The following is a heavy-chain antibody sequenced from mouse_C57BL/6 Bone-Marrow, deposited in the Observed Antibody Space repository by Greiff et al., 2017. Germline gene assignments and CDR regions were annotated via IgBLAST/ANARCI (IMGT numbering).Heavy chain of an antibody. CDR3: ARSGPLGRSFDY. CDR1: GYTFTSYW. Sequence: QVHVKQPGAELVKPGASVKMSCKASGYTFTSYWITWVKQRPGQGLEWIGDIYPTSGRTNYNEKFKSKAILTVDPSSNTAYMQLSSLTSDDSAVFYCARSGPLGRSFDYWGQGTTLTVSS. V-gene: IGHV1-55*01. D-gene: IGHD4-1*01. CDR2: IYPTSGRT. J-gene: IGHJ2*01.